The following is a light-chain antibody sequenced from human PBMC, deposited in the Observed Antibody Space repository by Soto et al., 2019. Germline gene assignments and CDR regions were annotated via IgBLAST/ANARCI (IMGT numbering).Light chain of an antibody. CDR2: EVG. J-gene: IGLJ1*01. CDR1: SRDVGAYKL. CDR3: GSYAGGSRV. Sequence: QSALTQPASVSGSPGQSITISCTGTSRDVGAYKLVSWYQQHPGKAPKLIIYEVGERPSGASNRFSGSESGNTASLTISGLQAEDEAYYYCGSYAGGSRVFGTGTKDTVL. V-gene: IGLV2-23*02.